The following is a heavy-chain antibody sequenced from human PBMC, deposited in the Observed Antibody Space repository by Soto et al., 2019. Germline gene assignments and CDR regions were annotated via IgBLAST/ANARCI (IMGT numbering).Heavy chain of an antibody. CDR1: RASLSDNY. CDR2: INHSGNT. Sequence: PSETLSLTCAVYRASLSDNYCNWLRQPPGKGLEWIGEINHSGNTNYKPSLRSRATISIYTSKNHLSLMLRSVSAADTAVYYCARGRGEFADWGQGTPVTVSS. CDR3: ARGRGEFAD. V-gene: IGHV4-34*01. J-gene: IGHJ4*02. D-gene: IGHD3-16*01.